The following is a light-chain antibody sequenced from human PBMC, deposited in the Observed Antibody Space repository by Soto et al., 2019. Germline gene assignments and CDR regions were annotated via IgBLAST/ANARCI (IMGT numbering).Light chain of an antibody. CDR2: DAS. CDR1: QSVSSY. J-gene: IGKJ2*01. V-gene: IGKV3-11*01. CDR3: HQRSNRTPGYT. Sequence: EIVLTQSPATLSLSPGERATLSCRASQSVSSYLAWYQQKPGQAPRLLIYDASTRATGIPARFSGSGSGTDFTLTITSIEPEDVAVYYCHQRSNRTPGYTFGQGTKLEIK.